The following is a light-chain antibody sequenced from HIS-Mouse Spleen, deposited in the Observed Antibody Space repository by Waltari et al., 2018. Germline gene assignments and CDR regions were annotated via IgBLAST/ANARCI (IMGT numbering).Light chain of an antibody. J-gene: IGKJ4*01. CDR3: QQYNNWLT. CDR1: QSVSSN. Sequence: EIVMTQSPATRSVPSGERATLPCRASQSVSSNLAWYQQKPGQAPRLLIYGASTRATGIPARFSGSGSGTEFTLTISSMQSEDFAVYYCQQYNNWLTFGGGTKVEIK. CDR2: GAS. V-gene: IGKV3-15*01.